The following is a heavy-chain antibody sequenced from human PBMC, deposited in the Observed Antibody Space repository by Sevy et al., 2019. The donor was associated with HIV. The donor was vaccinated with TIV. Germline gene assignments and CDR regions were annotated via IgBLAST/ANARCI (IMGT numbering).Heavy chain of an antibody. CDR3: TTDSTQPLIVGATWSDAFDI. CDR1: GFTFSNAW. J-gene: IGHJ3*02. V-gene: IGHV3-15*01. CDR2: IKSKTDGGTT. D-gene: IGHD1-26*01. Sequence: GGSLRLSCAASGFTFSNAWMSWVRQAPGKGLEWVGRIKSKTDGGTTDSAAPVKGRFTISRDDSKNTLYLQMNSLKTEDTAVYYCTTDSTQPLIVGATWSDAFDIWGQGTMVTVSS.